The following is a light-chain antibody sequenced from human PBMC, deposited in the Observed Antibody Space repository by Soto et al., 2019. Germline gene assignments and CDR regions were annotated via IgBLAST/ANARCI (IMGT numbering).Light chain of an antibody. CDR1: QSVNTN. Sequence: EKVMKLSPATLSVSPGERATLSCRASQSVNTNLSWYQQKSGRAPRLLIYSASSRATDVAARFSGTGSGTEFTLTISSLQPEDFAVYYCQQYNVWPRTFCQGAKV. CDR3: QQYNVWPRT. J-gene: IGKJ1*01. CDR2: SAS. V-gene: IGKV3-15*01.